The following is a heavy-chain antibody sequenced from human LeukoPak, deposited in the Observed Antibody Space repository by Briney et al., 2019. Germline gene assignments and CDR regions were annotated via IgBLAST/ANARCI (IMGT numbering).Heavy chain of an antibody. CDR2: MNPNSAST. J-gene: IGHJ4*02. CDR3: ARGPSYGSGSYNIYGIDY. Sequence: ASVKVSCKASGYTSTSYDINWVRQATGQGLEWMGWMNPNSASTGYAQKFQGRVTMTRDTSISTAYMELSSLTSEDTAVYYCARGPSYGSGSYNIYGIDYWGQGTLVTVSS. D-gene: IGHD3-10*01. V-gene: IGHV1-8*01. CDR1: GYTSTSYD.